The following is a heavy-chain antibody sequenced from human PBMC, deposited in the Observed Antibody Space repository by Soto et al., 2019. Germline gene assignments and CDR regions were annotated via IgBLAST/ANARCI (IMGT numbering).Heavy chain of an antibody. CDR1: GYTFTSYG. D-gene: IGHD6-6*01. V-gene: IGHV1-18*01. Sequence: GASVKVSCKASGYTFTSYGISWVRQAPGQGLEWMGWISAYNGNTNYAQKLQGRVTMTTDTSTSTAYMELRSLRSDDTAVYYCARVGPSSIAARPGEQWLVTRPSYYDFDYWGQGTLVTVSS. CDR3: ARVGPSSIAARPGEQWLVTRPSYYDFDY. J-gene: IGHJ4*02. CDR2: ISAYNGNT.